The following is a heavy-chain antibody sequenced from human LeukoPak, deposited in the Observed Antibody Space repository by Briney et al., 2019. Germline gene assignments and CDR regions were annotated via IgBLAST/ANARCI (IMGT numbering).Heavy chain of an antibody. CDR1: GGSINSSSW. CDR3: ARDGVAVL. CDR2: IYHSGST. V-gene: IGHV4-4*02. J-gene: IGHJ4*02. D-gene: IGHD6-19*01. Sequence: SETLSLTCAVAGGSINSSSWWSWVRQPPGKGLEWIGEIYHSGSTNYNPSLKSRVTISVDTSKNQFSLKLSSVAAADTSAHYCARDGVAVLWSQGTLVTVSS.